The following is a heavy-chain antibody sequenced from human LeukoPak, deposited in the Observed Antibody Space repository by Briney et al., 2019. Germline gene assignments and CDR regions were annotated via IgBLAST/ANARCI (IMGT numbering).Heavy chain of an antibody. J-gene: IGHJ3*02. CDR1: GYTLTELS. V-gene: IGHV1-24*01. D-gene: IGHD3-16*01. Sequence: ASVKVSCKVSGYTLTELSMHWVRQAPGKGLEWMGGFDPEGGETIYAQKFQGRVTMTEDTSTDTAYMELSSLRSEDTAVYYCATDMRNYDYVWGSPRHAFDIWGQGTMVTVSS. CDR3: ATDMRNYDYVWGSPRHAFDI. CDR2: FDPEGGET.